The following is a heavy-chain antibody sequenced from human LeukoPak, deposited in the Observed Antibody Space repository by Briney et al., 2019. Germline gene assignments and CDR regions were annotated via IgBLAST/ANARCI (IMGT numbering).Heavy chain of an antibody. CDR1: GFSLSSSGVG. CDR2: IYWDDDK. J-gene: IGHJ4*02. Sequence: ESGPTLVKPTQALTLTFTFSGFSLSSSGVGVGWIRQPPGKALEWLALIYWDDDKRYSPSLKTRLTITKDTSKNQVVLTMTNMDPVDTGTYYCAHSRHTARVENWGQGTLVTVSS. D-gene: IGHD5-18*01. CDR3: AHSRHTARVEN. V-gene: IGHV2-5*02.